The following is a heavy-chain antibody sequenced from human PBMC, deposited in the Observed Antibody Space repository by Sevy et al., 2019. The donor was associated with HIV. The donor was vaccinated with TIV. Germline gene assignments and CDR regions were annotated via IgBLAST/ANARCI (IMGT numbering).Heavy chain of an antibody. CDR1: GYTFTSYD. Sequence: ASVKVSCKASGYTFTSYDINWVRQATGQGLERMGWMNPNSGNTGYGQKFQGRVTMTRNTSISTAYMELSSLRSEDTAVYYCARVYYDSSGYYSKYYYYYGMDVWGQRTTVTVSS. D-gene: IGHD3-22*01. V-gene: IGHV1-8*01. J-gene: IGHJ6*02. CDR2: MNPNSGNT. CDR3: ARVYYDSSGYYSKYYYYYGMDV.